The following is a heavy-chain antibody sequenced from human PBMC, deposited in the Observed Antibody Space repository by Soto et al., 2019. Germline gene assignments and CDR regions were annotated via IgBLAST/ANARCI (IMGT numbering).Heavy chain of an antibody. V-gene: IGHV4-4*03. D-gene: IGHD6-13*01. CDR3: TNIAAAGTAY. J-gene: IGHJ4*02. Sequence: PETLSLTCAVSAGFISTSHWWIWVRQPPGKGLEWIGEIYHSGSTNYNPSLKSRVTISVDKSKNQFSLKLSSVTAADTAVYYCTNIAAAGTAYWGQGTLVTVS. CDR2: IYHSGST. CDR1: AGFISTSHW.